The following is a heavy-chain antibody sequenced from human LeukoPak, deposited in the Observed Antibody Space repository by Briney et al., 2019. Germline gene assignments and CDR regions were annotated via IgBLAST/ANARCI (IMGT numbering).Heavy chain of an antibody. CDR1: GFTFSIYA. V-gene: IGHV3-30*04. CDR3: AKGSNRGVATIDY. Sequence: GGSLRLSCSASGFTFSIYAMHWVRQAPGKGLDWVAVISYDGSNKYYADSVKGRFTISRDNSKNTLFLQMNSLRAEDTAVYYCAKGSNRGVATIDYWGQGTLVTVSS. D-gene: IGHD5-12*01. J-gene: IGHJ4*02. CDR2: ISYDGSNK.